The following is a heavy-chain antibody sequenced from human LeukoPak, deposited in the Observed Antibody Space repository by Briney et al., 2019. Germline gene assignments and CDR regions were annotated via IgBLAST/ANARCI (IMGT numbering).Heavy chain of an antibody. J-gene: IGHJ4*02. Sequence: SQTLSLTCTVSGGSISSGGYYWSWIRQPPGKGLEWIGYIYHSGSTYYNPSLKSRVTISVDRSKNQFSLKLSSVTAADTAVYYCAIGMGDYFDYWGQGTLVTVSS. V-gene: IGHV4-30-2*01. CDR3: AIGMGDYFDY. CDR2: IYHSGST. CDR1: GGSISSGGYY.